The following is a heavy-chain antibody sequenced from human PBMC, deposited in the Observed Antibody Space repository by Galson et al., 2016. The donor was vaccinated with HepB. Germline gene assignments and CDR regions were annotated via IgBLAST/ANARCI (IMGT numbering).Heavy chain of an antibody. D-gene: IGHD3-10*01. CDR3: ARGSNYYGSGNYMDV. Sequence: EWVAVISYDGSNKYYADSVKGRFTISRDNSKNTLYLQMNNLRAEDTAVYYCARGSNYYGSGNYMDVWGQGTTVTVSS. V-gene: IGHV3-30*03. CDR2: ISYDGSNK. J-gene: IGHJ6*02.